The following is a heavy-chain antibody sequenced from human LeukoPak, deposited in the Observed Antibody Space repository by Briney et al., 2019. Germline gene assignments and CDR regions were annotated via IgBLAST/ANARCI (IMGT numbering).Heavy chain of an antibody. Sequence: GGSLRLSCVVSGFTFNRCWMNWVCQAPGKGLEWVAHINPDGRDTYYVDSVKGRFTISRDNAQNSMYLQMNSLRVEDTAVYYCTSWGDTTAEYFQRWGQGTLVTVSS. CDR3: TSWGDTTAEYFQR. V-gene: IGHV3-7*01. CDR2: INPDGRDT. J-gene: IGHJ1*01. D-gene: IGHD2-21*02. CDR1: GFTFNRCW.